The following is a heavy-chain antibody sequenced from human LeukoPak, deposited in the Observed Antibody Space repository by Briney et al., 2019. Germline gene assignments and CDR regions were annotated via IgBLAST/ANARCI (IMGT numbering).Heavy chain of an antibody. CDR2: ISASNGNT. CDR3: ARRTRGYPDY. V-gene: IGHV1-18*01. CDR1: DYTFTSYG. J-gene: IGHJ4*02. Sequence: ASVKVSRKASDYTFTSYGITWVRQAPGQGLGGMGWISASNGNTNYAQKLQGRVTMTTDTTTSTAYMELRSLRSDDTAVYYCARRTRGYPDYWGQGTLVTVSS. D-gene: IGHD5-12*01.